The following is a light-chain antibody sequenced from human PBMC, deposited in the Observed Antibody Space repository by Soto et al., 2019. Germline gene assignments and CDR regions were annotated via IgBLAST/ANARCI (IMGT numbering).Light chain of an antibody. CDR2: DTS. CDR1: TRAVTSGHY. CDR3: LLSYSGARWV. J-gene: IGLJ1*01. V-gene: IGLV7-46*01. Sequence: QAVVTQEPSLTVSPGGTVTLTCGSSTRAVTSGHYPYWFQQKPGQAPRTLIYDTSNKHSWTPARFSGSLLGGKAALTLSGAQPEDEAEYYCLLSYSGARWVFGTGTKVTVL.